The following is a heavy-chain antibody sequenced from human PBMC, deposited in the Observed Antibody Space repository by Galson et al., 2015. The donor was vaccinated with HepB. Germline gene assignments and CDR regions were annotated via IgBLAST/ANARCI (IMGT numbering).Heavy chain of an antibody. CDR1: GFTFSSYA. V-gene: IGHV3-23*01. D-gene: IGHD1-26*01. CDR2: LSGSGDST. CDR3: ARDIGVGGTLGVPDC. Sequence: SLRLSCAASGFTFSSYAMSWVRQAPGKGLEWVSALSGSGDSTYYTDSVKGRFTISRDNSKNMLYLQMNSLRVEDTAMYYCARDIGVGGTLGVPDCWGQGALVTVSS. J-gene: IGHJ4*02.